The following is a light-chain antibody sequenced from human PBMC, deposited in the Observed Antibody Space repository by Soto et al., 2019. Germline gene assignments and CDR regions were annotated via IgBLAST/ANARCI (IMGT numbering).Light chain of an antibody. CDR3: KHYGSSRT. Sequence: DIVLAQPPVTLCVSPGERATLSCRASQSVSSSYLAWYHQKPVQAPRLLIYGASSRATGIPDRFSGSGSGTDFTLTISRLEREEFAVYLCKHYGSSRTVGQGTKVDIK. V-gene: IGKV3-20*01. CDR1: QSVSSSY. CDR2: GAS. J-gene: IGKJ1*01.